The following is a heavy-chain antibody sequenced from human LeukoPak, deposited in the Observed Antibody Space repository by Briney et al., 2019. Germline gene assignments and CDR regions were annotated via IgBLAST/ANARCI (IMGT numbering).Heavy chain of an antibody. J-gene: IGHJ2*01. V-gene: IGHV3-30*18. CDR3: AKGTLNPTEVGYFDL. Sequence: GKSLRLSCAASGFIFSSYAMHWVRQAPGKGLKWVAVTSYDGSNTYYADSVKGRFTISRDNSRNTLSLQMSSLRAEDTAVYYCAKGTLNPTEVGYFDLWGRGALVIVSS. CDR1: GFIFSSYA. CDR2: TSYDGSNT. D-gene: IGHD2-15*01.